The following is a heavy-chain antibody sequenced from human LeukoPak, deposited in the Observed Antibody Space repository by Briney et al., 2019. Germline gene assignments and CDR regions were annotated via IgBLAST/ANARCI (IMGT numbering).Heavy chain of an antibody. D-gene: IGHD3-10*01. CDR2: INHSGST. V-gene: IGHV4-34*01. CDR3: AGRCTVLLWFGELEYYFDY. J-gene: IGHJ4*02. CDR1: GGSFSGYY. Sequence: SETLSLTCAVYGGSFSGYYWSWIRQPPGKGLEWIGEINHSGSTNYNPSLKSRVTISVDTSKNQFSLKLSSVTAADTAVYYCAGRCTVLLWFGELEYYFDYWGQGTLVTVSS.